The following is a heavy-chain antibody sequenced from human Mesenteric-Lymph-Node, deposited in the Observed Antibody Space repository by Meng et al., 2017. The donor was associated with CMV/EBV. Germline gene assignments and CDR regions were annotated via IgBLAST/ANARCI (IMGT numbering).Heavy chain of an antibody. D-gene: IGHD3-10*01. J-gene: IGHJ4*02. V-gene: IGHV4-39*02. CDR3: ARGRASYYYGSGSYYPFGY. Sequence: SETLSLTCTVSGGSIISPDYYWGWIRQPPGEGLEWIGSIYQSGSTYYNPSLNSLVTMSIDTSTNHFSLRLRSVTAADTAVYYCARGRASYYYGSGSYYPFGYWGQGTLVTVSS. CDR1: GGSIISPDYY. CDR2: IYQSGST.